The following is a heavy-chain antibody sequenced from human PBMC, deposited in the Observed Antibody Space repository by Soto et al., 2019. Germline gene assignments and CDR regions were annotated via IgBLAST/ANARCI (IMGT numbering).Heavy chain of an antibody. CDR1: GGSISSYY. Sequence: SETLSLTCTVSGGSISSYYWSWIRQPPGKGLEWIGYIYYSGSTNYNPSLKSRVTISVAATKNKFSLMLSSVTAADTAVYYCARVSLGYCSSTSCHYQDYWGQGTLVTVSS. CDR3: ARVSLGYCSSTSCHYQDY. D-gene: IGHD2-2*01. J-gene: IGHJ4*02. V-gene: IGHV4-59*01. CDR2: IYYSGST.